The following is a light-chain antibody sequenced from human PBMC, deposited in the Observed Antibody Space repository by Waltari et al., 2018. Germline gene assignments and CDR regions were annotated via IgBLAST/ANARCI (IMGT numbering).Light chain of an antibody. V-gene: IGKV1-39*01. CDR1: QTISTF. CDR2: GAT. Sequence: DIQMTQSPSSLSASVGDGVTITCRASQTISTFLNWYQHKPGKAPTLLIYGATSLQSGVPSRFSGSGFGTDFTLTSTNVQPEDFATYYCQQTYRTPPYTFGQGTKLEIK. CDR3: QQTYRTPPYT. J-gene: IGKJ2*01.